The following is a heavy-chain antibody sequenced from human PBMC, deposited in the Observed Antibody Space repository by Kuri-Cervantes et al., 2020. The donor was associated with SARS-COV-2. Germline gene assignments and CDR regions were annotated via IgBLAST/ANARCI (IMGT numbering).Heavy chain of an antibody. CDR3: ARASVRGIIITYHSYGMDV. J-gene: IGHJ6*02. D-gene: IGHD3-10*01. Sequence: ASVKVSCKASGYTFTDYYMHWVRQAPGQGLGWMGWINPNSGGTNYAQKFQGWVTMTRDTSISTAYMELSRLRSDDTAVYYCARASVRGIIITYHSYGMDVWGQGTTVTVSS. CDR2: INPNSGGT. CDR1: GYTFTDYY. V-gene: IGHV1-2*04.